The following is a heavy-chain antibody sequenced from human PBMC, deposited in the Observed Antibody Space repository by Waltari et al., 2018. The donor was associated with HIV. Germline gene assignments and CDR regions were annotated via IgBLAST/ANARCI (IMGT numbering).Heavy chain of an antibody. CDR3: AKDSRELVGYYFDY. D-gene: IGHD1-26*01. CDR1: GFMFDDYA. Sequence: EVQLVESGGAVVQPGRSLRLSCAASGFMFDDYAMHWVRQAPGKGLGWVYVISWNGRTTGYADSVKGRFTSSRDNAKDALYLQLSSLRPEDTAFYYCAKDSRELVGYYFDYWGLGTLVTVSS. V-gene: IGHV3-9*01. CDR2: ISWNGRTT. J-gene: IGHJ4*01.